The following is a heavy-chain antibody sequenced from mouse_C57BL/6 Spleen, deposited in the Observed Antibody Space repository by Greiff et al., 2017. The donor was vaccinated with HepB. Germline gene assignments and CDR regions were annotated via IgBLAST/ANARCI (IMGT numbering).Heavy chain of an antibody. CDR3: ARRDYYGSSYEGY. D-gene: IGHD1-1*01. CDR1: GYTFTSYW. CDR2: IDPSDSYT. Sequence: VQLQQPGAELVKPGASVKLSCKASGYTFTSYWMQWVKQRPGQGLEWIGEIDPSDSYTNYNQKFKGKATLTVDTSSSTAYMQLSSLTSEDSAVYYCARRDYYGSSYEGYWGQGTTLTVSS. V-gene: IGHV1-50*01. J-gene: IGHJ2*01.